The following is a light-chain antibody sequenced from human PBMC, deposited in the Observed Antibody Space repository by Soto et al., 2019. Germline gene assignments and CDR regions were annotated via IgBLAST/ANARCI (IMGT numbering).Light chain of an antibody. Sequence: EIVLTQSPGILSLSPGERATLSCRASQSVSSSYLAWYQQKPGQAPRLLIYGASSRATGIPDRFSGSGSGTDFTLTISRLEPEDFAVYYCQQYGSSPCTFGQGTKLEIK. J-gene: IGKJ2*02. CDR3: QQYGSSPCT. CDR2: GAS. CDR1: QSVSSSY. V-gene: IGKV3-20*01.